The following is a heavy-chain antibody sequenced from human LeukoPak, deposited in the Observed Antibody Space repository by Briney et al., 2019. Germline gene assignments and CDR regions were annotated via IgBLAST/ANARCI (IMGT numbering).Heavy chain of an antibody. CDR3: ARVDSGYDLYYYYGMDV. CDR2: LNPNSGGT. D-gene: IGHD5-12*01. V-gene: IGHV1-2*06. CDR1: GYTFTGYY. Sequence: ASVKVSCKASGYTFTGYYMHWVRQAPGQGLEWMGRLNPNSGGTNYAQKFQGRVTMTRDTSISTAYMELSRLRSDDTAVYYCARVDSGYDLYYYYGMDVWGQGTTVTVSS. J-gene: IGHJ6*02.